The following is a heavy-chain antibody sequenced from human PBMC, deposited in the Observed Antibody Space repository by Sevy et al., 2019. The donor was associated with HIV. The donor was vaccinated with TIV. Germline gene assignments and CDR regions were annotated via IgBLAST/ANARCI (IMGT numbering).Heavy chain of an antibody. CDR1: GGSMSTYY. J-gene: IGHJ4*02. CDR3: ARGEGGHAFDY. V-gene: IGHV4-59*01. Sequence: SESLSLTCTVSGGSMSTYYWSWIRQPPGKGLEWIGYIYYSGSTNYNPSLKSRVTISVDTSKNQFSLKLSSVTAADTAVYYCARGEGGHAFDYWVQGTLVTVSS. D-gene: IGHD1-26*01. CDR2: IYYSGST.